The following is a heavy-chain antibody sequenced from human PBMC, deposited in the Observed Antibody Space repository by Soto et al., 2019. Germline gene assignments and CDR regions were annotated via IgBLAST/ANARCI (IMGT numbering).Heavy chain of an antibody. CDR2: IYYSEST. CDR3: ATFLIAAGTLQSGKFEY. V-gene: IGHV4-30-4*01. D-gene: IGHD6-13*01. CDR1: GGSISSGDYY. Sequence: SETLSLTCTVSGGSISSGDYYWSWIRQPPGKGLEWIGYIYYSESTYYNPSLKSRVTISVDTSKNQFSLKLSSVTAADTAVYYCATFLIAAGTLQSGKFEYLGQGTLVTASS. J-gene: IGHJ4*02.